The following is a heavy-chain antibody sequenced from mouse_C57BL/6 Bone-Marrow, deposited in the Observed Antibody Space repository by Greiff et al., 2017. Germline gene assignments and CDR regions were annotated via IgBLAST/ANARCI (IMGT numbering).Heavy chain of an antibody. J-gene: IGHJ4*01. CDR2: INPNNGGT. Sequence: EVQLQQSGPELVKPGASVKISCKASGYTFTDYYMNWVKQSHGKSLEWIGDINPNNGGTSYNQKFKGKATLTVDKSSSTAYMELRSLTAEDSTGYYCAGITTVVADYYAMDDWGKGTSVTVSS. CDR3: AGITTVVADYYAMDD. D-gene: IGHD1-1*01. V-gene: IGHV1-26*01. CDR1: GYTFTDYY.